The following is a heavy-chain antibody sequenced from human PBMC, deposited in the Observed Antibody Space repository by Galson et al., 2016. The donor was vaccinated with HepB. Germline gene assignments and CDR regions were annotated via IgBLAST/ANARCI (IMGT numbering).Heavy chain of an antibody. Sequence: SLRLSCAASGFTFSNSRLSWVRQAPGTGLECVANLKQDGSVKYSVHSVIGRFNISRDNAKNSLYLQMNSLSAEDTAVYYCATGGSRGISDAFGFWGQGTMVTVSS. CDR3: ATGGSRGISDAFGF. V-gene: IGHV3-7*01. CDR1: GFTFSNSR. CDR2: LKQDGSVK. D-gene: IGHD3-16*01. J-gene: IGHJ3*01.